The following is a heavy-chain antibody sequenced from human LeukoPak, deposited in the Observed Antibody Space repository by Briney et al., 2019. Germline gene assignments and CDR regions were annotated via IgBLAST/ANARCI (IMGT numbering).Heavy chain of an antibody. Sequence: ASVKVSCKASGHTFTSYDINWVRQATGQGLEWMGWMNPNSGNTGYAQKFQGRVTMTRNTSISTAYMELSSLRSEGTAVYYCARGLRSGGLLWFREFMPPGIGHNYYYYYMDVWGKGTTVTVSS. V-gene: IGHV1-8*01. D-gene: IGHD3-10*01. CDR3: ARGLRSGGLLWFREFMPPGIGHNYYYYYMDV. CDR2: MNPNSGNT. J-gene: IGHJ6*03. CDR1: GHTFTSYD.